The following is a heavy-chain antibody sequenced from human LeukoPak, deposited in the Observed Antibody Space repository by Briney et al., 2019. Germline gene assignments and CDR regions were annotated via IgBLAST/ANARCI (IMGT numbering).Heavy chain of an antibody. V-gene: IGHV1-2*02. J-gene: IGHJ4*02. D-gene: IGHD3-10*01. CDR3: ARDDYYGSGKFGY. CDR2: INPNSGGT. Sequence: GGSLRLSCAASGYTFTGYYMHWVRQAPGQGLEWMGWINPNSGGTNYAQKFQGRVTMTRDTSISTAYMELSRLRSDDTAVYYCARDDYYGSGKFGYWGQGTLVTVSS. CDR1: GYTFTGYY.